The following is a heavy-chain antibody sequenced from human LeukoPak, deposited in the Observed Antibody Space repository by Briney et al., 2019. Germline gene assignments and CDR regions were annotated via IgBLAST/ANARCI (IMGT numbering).Heavy chain of an antibody. CDR3: LTRLRSTVGVDY. J-gene: IGHJ4*01. Sequence: GGSLRLSCAASGFSFTNAWMNWVRPAPGKGLEWVGRIKSKTDGGAIHYAAPVRGRFSISRDDSINTVYLQMDSLKADDTAVYYCLTRLRSTVGVDYWGQGTLVTVSS. CDR1: GFSFTNAW. V-gene: IGHV3-15*01. CDR2: IKSKTDGGAI. D-gene: IGHD4-23*01.